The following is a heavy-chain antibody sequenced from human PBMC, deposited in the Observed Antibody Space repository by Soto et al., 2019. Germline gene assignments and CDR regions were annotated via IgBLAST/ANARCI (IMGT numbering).Heavy chain of an antibody. V-gene: IGHV4-31*03. CDR1: GGSISSGGYY. CDR3: ASGIPVAFDWLSGYFDY. D-gene: IGHD3-9*01. J-gene: IGHJ4*02. Sequence: PSETLSLTCTVSGGSISSGGYYWSWIRQHPGKGLEWIGYIYYSGSTYYNPSLKSRVTISVDTSKNQFSLKLSSVTAADTAVYYCASGIPVAFDWLSGYFDYWGQGTLVTVSS. CDR2: IYYSGST.